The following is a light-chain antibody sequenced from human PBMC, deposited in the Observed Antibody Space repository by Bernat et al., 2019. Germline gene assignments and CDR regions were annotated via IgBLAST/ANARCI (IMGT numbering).Light chain of an antibody. J-gene: IGKJ1*01. CDR1: RSVSNN. CDR3: QQYKA. Sequence: IVMTQSPATLSVSPGERATLSCRASRSVSNNLAWYQQKPGQGPRLIIFDTSTRATGIQARFSGSGSGTEFTLTISSLQSEDFAVYYCQQYKAFGQGTKVEIK. CDR2: DTS. V-gene: IGKV3-15*01.